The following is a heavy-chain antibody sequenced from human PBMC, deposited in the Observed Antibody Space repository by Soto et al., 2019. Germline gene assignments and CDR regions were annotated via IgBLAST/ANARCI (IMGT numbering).Heavy chain of an antibody. V-gene: IGHV3-7*01. CDR3: ARVFSEYSSSSHPVYYYYYMDV. CDR2: IKQDGSEK. CDR1: GFTFSSYW. D-gene: IGHD6-6*01. Sequence: GGSLRLSCAASGFTFSSYWMSWVRQAPGKGLEWVANIKQDGSEKYYVDSVKGRFTISRDNAKNSLYLQMNSLRAEDTAVYYCARVFSEYSSSSHPVYYYYYMDVWGKGTTVTVSS. J-gene: IGHJ6*03.